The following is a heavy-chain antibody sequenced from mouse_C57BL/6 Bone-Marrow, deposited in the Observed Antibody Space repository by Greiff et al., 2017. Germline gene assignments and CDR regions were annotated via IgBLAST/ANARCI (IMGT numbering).Heavy chain of an antibody. CDR3: ARYPWFAY. Sequence: VQLQQPGAALVKPGASVKLSCKASGYTFTSYWMHWVKQRPGRGLEWIGRIDPNRGGTKYNEKFKSKATLTVDKPSSTAYMQLSSLTSEDSAVYYCARYPWFAYWGQGTLVTVSA. D-gene: IGHD5-1*01. CDR2: IDPNRGGT. CDR1: GYTFTSYW. V-gene: IGHV1-72*01. J-gene: IGHJ3*01.